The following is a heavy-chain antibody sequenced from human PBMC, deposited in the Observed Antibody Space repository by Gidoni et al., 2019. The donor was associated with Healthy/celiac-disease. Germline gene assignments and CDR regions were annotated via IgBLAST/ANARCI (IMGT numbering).Heavy chain of an antibody. D-gene: IGHD4-17*01. CDR3: AREATVTTRDWFDH. Sequence: QVQLVASAGGVVPPPRSLRPPCAASGFTFSSYGMPWVRQGPGKWMEWVAVIWYDGSNKYYADSVKGRFTICRDKSKNTLYLQMNSLRAEETAVYYCAREATVTTRDWFDHWGQGTLVTVSS. J-gene: IGHJ5*02. CDR1: GFTFSSYG. CDR2: IWYDGSNK. V-gene: IGHV3-33*01.